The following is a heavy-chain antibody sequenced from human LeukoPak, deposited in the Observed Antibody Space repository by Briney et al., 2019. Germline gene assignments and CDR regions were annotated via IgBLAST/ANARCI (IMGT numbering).Heavy chain of an antibody. V-gene: IGHV4-38-2*01. CDR3: ARGGYCSGGSCYLGSDY. CDR2: IYHSGST. CDR1: GYSISSGYY. Sequence: PSETLSLTCAVSGYSISSGYYWGWIRQPPGKGLEWIGSIYHSGSTYYNPSLKSRVTISVDTSKNQFSLKLSSVTAAGTAVYYCARGGYCSGGSCYLGSDYWGQGTLVTVSS. J-gene: IGHJ4*02. D-gene: IGHD2-15*01.